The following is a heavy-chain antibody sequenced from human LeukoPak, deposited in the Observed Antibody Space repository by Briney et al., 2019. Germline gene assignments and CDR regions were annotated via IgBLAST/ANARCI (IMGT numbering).Heavy chain of an antibody. CDR2: IYTSGST. Sequence: NPSETLSLTCAVYGGSFSGYYWSWIRQPAGKGLEWIGRIYTSGSTNYNPSLKSRVTISVDTSKNQFSLKLSSVTAADTAVYYCARDSLATRTPFDYWGQGTLVTVSS. CDR1: GGSFSGYY. J-gene: IGHJ4*02. CDR3: ARDSLATRTPFDY. D-gene: IGHD5-24*01. V-gene: IGHV4-4*07.